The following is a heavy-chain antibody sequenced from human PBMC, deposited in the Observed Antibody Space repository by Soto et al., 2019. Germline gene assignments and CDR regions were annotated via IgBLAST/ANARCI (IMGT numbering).Heavy chain of an antibody. Sequence: QVQLVQSGVEVKKPGSSVKVACKASGGTFSSYAISWVRQAPGQGLAWMGGIMPIFGTANYAQKFQDRVTITADESTSTAYRELSSLRSEDTAVYYCARVLAYYGSGDAYDYWGQGTLATVSS. J-gene: IGHJ4*02. CDR2: IMPIFGTA. CDR1: GGTFSSYA. D-gene: IGHD3-10*01. CDR3: ARVLAYYGSGDAYDY. V-gene: IGHV1-69*01.